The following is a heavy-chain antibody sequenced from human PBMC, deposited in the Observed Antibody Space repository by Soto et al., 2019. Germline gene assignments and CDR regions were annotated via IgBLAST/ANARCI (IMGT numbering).Heavy chain of an antibody. J-gene: IGHJ6*02. Sequence: GGSLSLSCTASGFTFGDDAMSWVRQAPGNGLVWVGFIRSKAYGGTTEYAASVKGRFTISRDDSKSIAYLQMNRLKTEDTAVYYCTRSERPERELLSFYYYVMDVWGQGTTVTVS. CDR1: GFTFGDDA. CDR2: IRSKAYGGTT. V-gene: IGHV3-49*04. CDR3: TRSERPERELLSFYYYVMDV. D-gene: IGHD3-10*01.